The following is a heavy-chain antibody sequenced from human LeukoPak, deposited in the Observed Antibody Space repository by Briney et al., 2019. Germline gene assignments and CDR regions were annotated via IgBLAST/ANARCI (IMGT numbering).Heavy chain of an antibody. CDR1: GYRFTSYW. Sequence: GESLKISCKGSGYRFTSYWIGWVRQMPGKGLEWMGIIYPGDSDTRYSPSFQGQVTISADKSISTAYLQWSSLKASDTAMYYCAASYYYDSRGSYYFDHWGQGTLVTVSS. CDR2: IYPGDSDT. CDR3: AASYYYDSRGSYYFDH. V-gene: IGHV5-51*01. J-gene: IGHJ4*02. D-gene: IGHD3-22*01.